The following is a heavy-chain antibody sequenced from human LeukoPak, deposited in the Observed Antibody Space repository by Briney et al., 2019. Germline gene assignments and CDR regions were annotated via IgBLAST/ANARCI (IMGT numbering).Heavy chain of an antibody. Sequence: SETLSLTCTVSGGSISSSSYYWGWIRQPPGKGLEWIVSIYYSGNTYYSPSLKSRVTISVDTSRNQFPLKLTSVTAADTAVYYCARHADYDILTGLFDPWGQGTLVTVSS. J-gene: IGHJ5*02. CDR2: IYYSGNT. CDR3: ARHADYDILTGLFDP. V-gene: IGHV4-39*01. D-gene: IGHD3-9*01. CDR1: GGSISSSSYY.